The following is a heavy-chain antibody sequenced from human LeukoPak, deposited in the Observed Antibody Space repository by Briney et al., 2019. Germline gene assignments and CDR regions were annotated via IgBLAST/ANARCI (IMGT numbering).Heavy chain of an antibody. J-gene: IGHJ4*02. V-gene: IGHV4-39*01. CDR2: IYYSGST. Sequence: SETLSLTCTVSGGSISSSSYYWGWIRQPPGKWLEWIGSIYYSGSTYYNPSLKSRVTISVDTSKNQFSLKLSSVTAADTAVYYCEALYCSSTSCYAALWDYWGQGTLVTVSS. CDR3: EALYCSSTSCYAALWDY. D-gene: IGHD2-2*01. CDR1: GGSISSSSYY.